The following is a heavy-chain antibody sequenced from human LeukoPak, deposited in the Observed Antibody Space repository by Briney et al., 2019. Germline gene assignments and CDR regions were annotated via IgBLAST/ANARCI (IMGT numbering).Heavy chain of an antibody. D-gene: IGHD1-26*01. Sequence: ASVKVSCKASGYTFTSYYMHWVRQAPGQGLEWMGIINPSGGSTSYAQKFQGRVTMTRDMSTSTVYMELSSLRSDDTAVYYCAREVGAHYLPVGFDPWGQGTLVTVSS. V-gene: IGHV1-46*01. CDR3: AREVGAHYLPVGFDP. CDR2: INPSGGST. J-gene: IGHJ5*02. CDR1: GYTFTSYY.